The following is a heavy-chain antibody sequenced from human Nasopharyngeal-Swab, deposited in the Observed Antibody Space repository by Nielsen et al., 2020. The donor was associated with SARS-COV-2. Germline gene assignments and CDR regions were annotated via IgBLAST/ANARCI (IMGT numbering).Heavy chain of an antibody. J-gene: IGHJ4*02. CDR3: ASSSWTRFDY. V-gene: IGHV4-59*12. CDR1: GGSISSYY. CDR2: IYYSGST. Sequence: GSLRLSCTVSGGSISSYYWSWIRQPPGKGLEWIGYIYYSGSTKYNPSLKSRVTISVDTSKNQFSLKLSSVTAADTAVYYCASSSWTRFDYWGQGALVTVSS. D-gene: IGHD6-13*01.